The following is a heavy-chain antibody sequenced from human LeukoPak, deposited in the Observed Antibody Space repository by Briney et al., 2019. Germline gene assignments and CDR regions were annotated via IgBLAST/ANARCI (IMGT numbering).Heavy chain of an antibody. CDR3: ASEGMDWNGPDAFDI. CDR2: IYSSGST. CDR1: GGSVSIYY. J-gene: IGHJ3*02. D-gene: IGHD1-1*01. V-gene: IGHV4-59*02. Sequence: SSETLSLTCTVSGGSVSIYYWNWIRQPPGKGLEWIGYIYSSGSTKYNPSLKSRVTISVDTSRNQFSLKLSSVTAADTAVYYCASEGMDWNGPDAFDIWGQGTMVTVSS.